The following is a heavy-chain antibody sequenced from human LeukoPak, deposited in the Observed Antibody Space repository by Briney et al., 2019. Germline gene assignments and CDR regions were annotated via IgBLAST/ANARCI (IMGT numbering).Heavy chain of an antibody. CDR2: ISSSSSYI. Sequence: GGSLRLSCAASGFTFSSYSMNWVRQAPGKGLEWVSSISSSSSYIYYADSVKGRFTISRDNAKNSLYLQMNSLRAEDTAVYYCARAREYWITMGSYYYMDVWGKGTTVTISS. CDR3: ARAREYWITMGSYYYMDV. CDR1: GFTFSSYS. J-gene: IGHJ6*03. D-gene: IGHD3-10*01. V-gene: IGHV3-21*01.